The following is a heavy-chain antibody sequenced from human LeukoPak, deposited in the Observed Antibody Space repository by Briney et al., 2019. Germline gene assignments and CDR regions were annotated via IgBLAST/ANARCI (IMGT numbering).Heavy chain of an antibody. D-gene: IGHD2-15*01. CDR3: VREAGYCAPVCVKTNWFDP. J-gene: IGHJ5*02. Sequence: GGSLRLSCAASGFPFSSHAMSWVRQPPGKGLEWVAAISNGKTYYADSLRGRFAISRDDSTNTVYLHMNSLRDEDTALYHCVREAGYCAPVCVKTNWFDPWGQGTPVTVSS. CDR2: ISNGKT. V-gene: IGHV3-23*01. CDR1: GFPFSSHA.